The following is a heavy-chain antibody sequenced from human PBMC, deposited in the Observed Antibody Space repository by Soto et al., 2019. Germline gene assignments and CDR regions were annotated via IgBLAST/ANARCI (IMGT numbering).Heavy chain of an antibody. V-gene: IGHV3-30*18. CDR2: ISYDGSNK. D-gene: IGHD3-3*01. J-gene: IGHJ6*02. CDR3: AKDHGITIFGVVISDYYYYGMDV. CDR1: GFTFSSYG. Sequence: GGSLRLSCAASGFTFSSYGMHWVRQAPGKGLEWVAVISYDGSNKYYADSVKGRFTISRDNSKNTLYLQMNSLRAEDTAVYYCAKDHGITIFGVVISDYYYYGMDVWGQGTTVTVSS.